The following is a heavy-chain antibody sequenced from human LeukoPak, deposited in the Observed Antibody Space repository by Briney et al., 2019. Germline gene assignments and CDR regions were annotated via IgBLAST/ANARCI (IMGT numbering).Heavy chain of an antibody. J-gene: IGHJ3*02. CDR3: AKDGYNWNDRGKNAFDI. V-gene: IGHV3-23*01. CDR2: ISGSDAGT. CDR1: GFTFNNYA. Sequence: GGSLRLSCAASGFTFNNYAMSWVRQAPGKGLEWVSAISGSDAGTYYADSVKGRFTISRDNSKNTLYLQMNSLRAEDTAVYYCAKDGYNWNDRGKNAFDIWGQGTMVTVSS. D-gene: IGHD1-20*01.